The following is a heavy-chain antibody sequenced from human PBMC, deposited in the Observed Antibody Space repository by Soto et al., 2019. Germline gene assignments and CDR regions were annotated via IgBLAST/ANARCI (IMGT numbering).Heavy chain of an antibody. CDR3: ARGEQYSGRIFDY. CDR1: GDSVSSNSAG. CDR2: TYYRSKWYY. J-gene: IGHJ4*01. D-gene: IGHD1-26*01. V-gene: IGHV6-1*01. Sequence: SQTLSLTCVITGDSVSSNSAGWSWVRQSPSRGLEWLGRTYYRSKWYYEYAVSVRGRITINPDTSKNQYSLQLHSVTPDDTAVYFCARGEQYSGRIFDYWGQGTLVTVSS.